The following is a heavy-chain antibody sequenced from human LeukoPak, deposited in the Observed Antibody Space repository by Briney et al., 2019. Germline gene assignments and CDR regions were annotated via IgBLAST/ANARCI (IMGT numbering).Heavy chain of an antibody. CDR3: ARPKLRGNYFDD. D-gene: IGHD1-1*01. J-gene: IGHJ4*02. Sequence: GASVKVSCKASGYTFTSYDINWVRQTTGQGREWMGWMNPNSGNTGYAQKFQGRVTMTRNTSISTAYMELSSLRSEDTAMYYCARPKLRGNYFDDWGQGTLVTVSS. CDR1: GYTFTSYD. CDR2: MNPNSGNT. V-gene: IGHV1-8*01.